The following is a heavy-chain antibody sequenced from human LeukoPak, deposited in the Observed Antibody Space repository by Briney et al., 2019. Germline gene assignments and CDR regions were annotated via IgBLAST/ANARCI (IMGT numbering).Heavy chain of an antibody. CDR3: AKYGNYNFDY. D-gene: IGHD1-7*01. J-gene: IGHJ4*02. CDR2: IHYTGNT. V-gene: IGHV4-59*01. CDR1: GGSISSSY. Sequence: PSETLSLTCTVSGGSISSSYWSWIRQPPGKGLEWIGYIHYTGNTNHNPSLKNRVTISVDTSKNQFSLKLSSVTAADTAIYYRAKYGNYNFDYWGQGTLVTVSS.